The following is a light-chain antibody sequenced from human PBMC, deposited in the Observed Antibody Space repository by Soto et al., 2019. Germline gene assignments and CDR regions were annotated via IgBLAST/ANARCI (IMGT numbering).Light chain of an antibody. J-gene: IGLJ1*01. V-gene: IGLV2-14*03. CDR3: VSYTSSTTDV. CDR2: DVA. Sequence: QSVLTQPASVSDSPGQSITISGTGTSSDVGGSNFVSWYQQHPGKPPKLIIYDVANRPSGVSNRFSGSKSGSTASLIISRLQTEDEADYYCVSYTSSTTDVFGTGTKVTVL. CDR1: SSDVGGSNF.